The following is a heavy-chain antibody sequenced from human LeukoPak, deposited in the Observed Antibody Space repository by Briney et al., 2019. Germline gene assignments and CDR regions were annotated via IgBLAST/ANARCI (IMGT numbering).Heavy chain of an antibody. CDR1: GGSISSGGYS. Sequence: PSQTLSLTCAVSGGSISSGGYSWSWIRQPPGKGLEWIGYIYHSGSTYYNPSLKSRVTISVDTSKNQFSLKLSSVTAADTAVYYCARLSTAAAGTGAGVGYYYGMDVWGQGTTVTVSS. CDR3: ARLSTAAAGTGAGVGYYYGMDV. J-gene: IGHJ6*02. V-gene: IGHV4-30-2*01. D-gene: IGHD6-13*01. CDR2: IYHSGST.